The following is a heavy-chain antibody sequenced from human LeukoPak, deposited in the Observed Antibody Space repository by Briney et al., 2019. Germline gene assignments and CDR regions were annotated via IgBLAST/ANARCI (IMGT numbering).Heavy chain of an antibody. CDR3: ARQNWEYYFDY. D-gene: IGHD7-27*01. CDR2: INPNIGGT. V-gene: IGHV1-2*02. J-gene: IGHJ4*02. CDR1: GYTFTGYY. Sequence: ASVKVSCKASGYTFTGYYMHWVRQAPGQGLEWMGWINPNIGGTNYAQKFQGRVTMTRDTSISTAYMDLSSLTSDDTAVYYCARQNWEYYFDYWGQGTLVTVSS.